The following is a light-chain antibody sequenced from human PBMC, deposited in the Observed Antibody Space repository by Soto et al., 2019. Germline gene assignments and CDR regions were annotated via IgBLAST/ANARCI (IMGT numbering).Light chain of an antibody. CDR2: GAS. J-gene: IGKJ4*01. CDR3: QQYNNWPQLT. CDR1: QSVSSN. Sequence: EIVMTQSPATLSVSPGERATLSCRASQSVSSNLAWYQQKPGQAPRLLIYGASTRATGIPARFSGSGSGTEFTLTLTSLQSEDFAVYYCQQYNNWPQLTFGGGTKVEI. V-gene: IGKV3-15*01.